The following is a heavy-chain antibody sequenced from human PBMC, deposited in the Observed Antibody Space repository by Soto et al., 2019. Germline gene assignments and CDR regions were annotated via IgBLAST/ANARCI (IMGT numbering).Heavy chain of an antibody. D-gene: IGHD5-18*01. CDR2: ISYDGSNK. CDR3: AKEDTAMAPHFDY. Sequence: GSLRLSCAASGFTFSSYGMHWVRQAPGKGLEWVAVISYDGSNKYYADSVKGRFTISRDNSKNTLYLQMNSLRAEDTAVYYCAKEDTAMAPHFDYWGQGTLVTVSS. CDR1: GFTFSSYG. J-gene: IGHJ4*02. V-gene: IGHV3-30*18.